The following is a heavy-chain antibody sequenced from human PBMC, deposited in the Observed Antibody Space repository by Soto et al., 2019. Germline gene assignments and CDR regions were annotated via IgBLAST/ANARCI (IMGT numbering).Heavy chain of an antibody. D-gene: IGHD1-26*01. CDR1: GYTFSGYY. CDR2: IGPKSGGT. J-gene: IGHJ4*02. V-gene: IGHV1-2*02. Sequence: GASVKVSCKASGYTFSGYYIHWVRQAPGQAPEWVGEIGPKSGGTRYAQKLQGRVTMTKDTSITTVYMELRNLSPDDTAVYFCGRGRSGELVIFYWGQGTMGTVAS. CDR3: GRGRSGELVIFY.